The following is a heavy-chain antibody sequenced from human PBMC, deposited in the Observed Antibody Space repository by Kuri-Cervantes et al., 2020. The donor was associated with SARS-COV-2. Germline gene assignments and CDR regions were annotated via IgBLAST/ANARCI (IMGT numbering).Heavy chain of an antibody. V-gene: IGHV3-53*01. CDR2: IYSGGST. J-gene: IGHJ4*02. Sequence: LSLTCAASGFTFSSYSMNWVRQAPGKGLEWVSVIYSGGSTYYADSVKGRFTISRDNSKNTLYLQMNSLRAEDTAVYYCAKDRIAAAGGLTFDYWGQGTLVTVSS. CDR3: AKDRIAAAGGLTFDY. D-gene: IGHD6-13*01. CDR1: GFTFSSYS.